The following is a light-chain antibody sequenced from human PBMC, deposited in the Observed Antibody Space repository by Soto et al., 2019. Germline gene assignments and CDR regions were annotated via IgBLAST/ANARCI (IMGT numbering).Light chain of an antibody. J-gene: IGLJ1*01. CDR3: ISYTSSSTSYV. CDR1: SSDVGSYNY. Sequence: QSALTQPASVSGSPGQSITISCTGTSSDVGSYNYVAWYQQHPGKVPRLMIYEVSNRPSGVSNRFSGSKSGSTASLTISGLQAEDGADYYCISYTSSSTSYVFGTGTKVTVL. CDR2: EVS. V-gene: IGLV2-14*01.